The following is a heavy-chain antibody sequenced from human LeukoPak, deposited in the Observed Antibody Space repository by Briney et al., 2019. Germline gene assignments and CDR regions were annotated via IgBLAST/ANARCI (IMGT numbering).Heavy chain of an antibody. Sequence: PSETLSLTCTVSGGSIRSYYWSWIRQPPGKGLEWIGYIYYTGNTYSNPSLKSRVTISVDTSKNQFSLKLTSLTAADTAVYYCARGLMSSSWYFDYWGLGTLVTVSS. CDR3: ARGLMSSSWYFDY. CDR1: GGSIRSYY. V-gene: IGHV4-59*01. D-gene: IGHD6-13*01. CDR2: IYYTGNT. J-gene: IGHJ4*02.